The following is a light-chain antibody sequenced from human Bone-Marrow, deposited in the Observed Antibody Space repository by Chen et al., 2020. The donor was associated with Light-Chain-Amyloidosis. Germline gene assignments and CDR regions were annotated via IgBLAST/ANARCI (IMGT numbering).Light chain of an antibody. V-gene: IGKV1-39*01. CDR3: QQTYSSPWT. J-gene: IGKJ1*01. CDR2: AAS. Sequence: DIQMSQSPASLSASVGDRVTLTCRPSESVNRLLNWYQQKPGKAPNILIFAASNLHTGVPSRFSGSGSGTDVSLAITSLQPEDFATYCCQQTYSSPWTFGQGTKVEIK. CDR1: ESVNRL.